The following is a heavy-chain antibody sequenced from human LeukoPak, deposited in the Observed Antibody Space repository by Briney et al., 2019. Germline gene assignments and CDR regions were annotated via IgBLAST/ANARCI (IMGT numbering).Heavy chain of an antibody. CDR3: AGITGTSYYFDY. Sequence: SQTLSLTCTVSGGSISSGSYYWRWIRQPAGKGLEWIGRIYTSGSTNYNPSLKSRVTMSVDTSKNQFSLKLSSVTAADTAVYYCAGITGTSYYFDYWGQGTLVTVSS. CDR2: IYTSGST. CDR1: GGSISSGSYY. D-gene: IGHD1-7*01. V-gene: IGHV4-61*02. J-gene: IGHJ4*02.